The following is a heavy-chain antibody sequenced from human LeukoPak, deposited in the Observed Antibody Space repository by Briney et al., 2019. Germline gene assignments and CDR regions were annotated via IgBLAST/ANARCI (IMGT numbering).Heavy chain of an antibody. CDR1: GGSFSGYY. D-gene: IGHD2-2*02. J-gene: IGHJ4*02. CDR3: ARARYCSSTSCYTRSHPLFDY. V-gene: IGHV4-34*01. Sequence: PSETLSLTCAVYGGSFSGYYWSWIRQPPGKGLEWIGEINHSGSTNYNPSLKSRVTISADTSKNQFSLKLSSVTAADTAVYYCARARYCSSTSCYTRSHPLFDYWGQGTLVTVSS. CDR2: INHSGST.